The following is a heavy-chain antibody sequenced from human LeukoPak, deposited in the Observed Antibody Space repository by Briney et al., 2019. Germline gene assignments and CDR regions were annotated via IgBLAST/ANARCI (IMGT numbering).Heavy chain of an antibody. Sequence: PSETLSLTCAASGGSSNFDFWTWVRQFPGKGLEWIGEIDQSGNTNYNPSLKSRVTTSFDMSNNQFSLRLTSVTAADTAFYYCARGTDSSKAGDHWGQGTLVTVSS. CDR1: GGSSNFDF. J-gene: IGHJ4*02. CDR2: IDQSGNT. CDR3: ARGTDSSKAGDH. D-gene: IGHD5-18*01. V-gene: IGHV4-34*01.